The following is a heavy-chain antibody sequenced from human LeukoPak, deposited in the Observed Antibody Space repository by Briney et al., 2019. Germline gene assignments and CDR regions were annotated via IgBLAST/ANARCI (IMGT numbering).Heavy chain of an antibody. CDR2: IYYSGST. CDR3: ARGGVEGTIFGVVQRGYYYYYMDV. V-gene: IGHV4-59*12. CDR1: GGSISSYY. J-gene: IGHJ6*03. Sequence: SETLSLTCTVSGGSISSYYWSWIRQPPGKGLEWIGYIYYSGSTNYNPSLKSRVTISVDTSKNQFSLKLSSVTAADTAVYYCARGGVEGTIFGVVQRGYYYYYMDVWGKGTTVTVSS. D-gene: IGHD3-3*01.